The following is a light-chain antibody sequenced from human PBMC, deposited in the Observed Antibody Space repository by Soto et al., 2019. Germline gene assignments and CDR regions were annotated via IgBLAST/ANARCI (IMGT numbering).Light chain of an antibody. CDR1: SSVVATYNR. CDR3: CSYTNTGPFV. V-gene: IGLV2-23*02. CDR2: EVI. J-gene: IGLJ1*01. Sequence: QSALTQPASVSGSPGQSITITCTGTSSVVATYNRVSWYQHHPGKAPKLLISEVIKRPSGVSNRFSGSKSGNTASLTISGLQAEDEAAYYCCSYTNTGPFVFGSGTKATVL.